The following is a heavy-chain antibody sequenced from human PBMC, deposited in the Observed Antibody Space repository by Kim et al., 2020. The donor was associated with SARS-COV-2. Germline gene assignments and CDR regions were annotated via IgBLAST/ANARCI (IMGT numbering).Heavy chain of an antibody. J-gene: IGHJ4*02. V-gene: IGHV4-34*01. CDR1: GGSFNDYY. CDR2: INHIGST. D-gene: IGHD2-15*01. CDR3: AKHDARYCSGGNCWYFDY. Sequence: SETLSLTCAVYGGSFNDYYWTWIHQPPGKGLEWIGEINHIGSTKYNPSLKSRVTMSVDTSKNQLSLKLSSVTAADTAVYYCAKHDARYCSGGNCWYFDYWGQGTLVTVSS.